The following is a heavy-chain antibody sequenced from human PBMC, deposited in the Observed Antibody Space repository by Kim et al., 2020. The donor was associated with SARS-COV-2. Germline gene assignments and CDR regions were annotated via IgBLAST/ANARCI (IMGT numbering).Heavy chain of an antibody. J-gene: IGHJ6*02. Sequence: DSVKGRFTITRDNSKNTLYLQMNSLRADDTAVYYCAKEKTMLTGSVYSMDVWGQGTTVTVSS. CDR3: AKEKTMLTGSVYSMDV. V-gene: IGHV3-23*01. D-gene: IGHD3-9*01.